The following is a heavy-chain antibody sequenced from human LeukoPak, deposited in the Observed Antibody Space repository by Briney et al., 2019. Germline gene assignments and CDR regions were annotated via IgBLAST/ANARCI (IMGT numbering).Heavy chain of an antibody. CDR3: TRRMTRGVITSPFDS. D-gene: IGHD3-10*01. V-gene: IGHV5-51*01. J-gene: IGHJ4*02. CDR1: GYSFTNYW. CDR2: IYPGDSDT. Sequence: GESLKISCKGYGYSFTNYWIGWVRQMPGKGLELMGLIYPGDSDTTYSPSFQGQVTISADKSITTAYLQWSNLKASDTAMYYCTRRMTRGVITSPFDSWGQGTLVSVSS.